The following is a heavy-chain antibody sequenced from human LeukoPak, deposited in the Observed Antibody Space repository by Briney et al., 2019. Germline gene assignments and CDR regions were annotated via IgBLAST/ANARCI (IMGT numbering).Heavy chain of an antibody. Sequence: LPGGSLRLSCAASGFTFSSYSMNWVRQAPGKGLEWVSYITGGSSTIYYADSVKGRFTISRDNAKNSLYLQMNSLRAEDTAVYYCARCGSSSWASFDYWGQGNLVTVSS. V-gene: IGHV3-48*01. CDR3: ARCGSSSWASFDY. D-gene: IGHD6-13*01. CDR2: ITGGSSTI. CDR1: GFTFSSYS. J-gene: IGHJ4*02.